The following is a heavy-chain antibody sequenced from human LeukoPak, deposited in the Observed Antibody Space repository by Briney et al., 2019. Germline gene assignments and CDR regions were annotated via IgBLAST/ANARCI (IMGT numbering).Heavy chain of an antibody. CDR2: ISAYNGNT. Sequence: ASVKVSCKASGYTFTSYGISWVRQAPGQGREWMGWISAYNGNTNYAQKFQGRVTMTRDTSISTAYMELSRLRSDDTAVYYCARDLAGDYVDYWGQGTLVTVSS. J-gene: IGHJ4*02. CDR3: ARDLAGDYVDY. CDR1: GYTFTSYG. D-gene: IGHD3-3*02. V-gene: IGHV1-18*01.